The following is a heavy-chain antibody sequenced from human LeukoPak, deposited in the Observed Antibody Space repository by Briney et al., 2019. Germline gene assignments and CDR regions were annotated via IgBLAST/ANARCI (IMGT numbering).Heavy chain of an antibody. J-gene: IGHJ4*02. CDR2: IYSGGST. V-gene: IGHV3-53*01. Sequence: GGSLRLSCAASGFTVSSNYMSWVRQAPGKGLEWVSVIYSGGSTYYADSAKGRFTISRDNSKNTLYLQMNSLRAEDTAVYYCARSSATTNFAFDYWGQGTLVTVSS. D-gene: IGHD1-1*01. CDR3: ARSSATTNFAFDY. CDR1: GFTVSSNY.